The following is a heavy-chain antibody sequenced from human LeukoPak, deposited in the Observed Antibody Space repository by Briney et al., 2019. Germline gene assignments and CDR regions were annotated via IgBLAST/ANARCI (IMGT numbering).Heavy chain of an antibody. J-gene: IGHJ4*02. CDR1: GGTFSSYA. Sequence: ASVKVSCKASGGTFSSYAISWVRQAPGQGLEWMGGIIPIFGTANYAQKFQGRVTITADESTSTAYMELSSLRSEDTAVYYCAREGRDGYNHFDYWGQGTLVTVSS. V-gene: IGHV1-69*13. CDR2: IIPIFGTA. CDR3: AREGRDGYNHFDY. D-gene: IGHD5-24*01.